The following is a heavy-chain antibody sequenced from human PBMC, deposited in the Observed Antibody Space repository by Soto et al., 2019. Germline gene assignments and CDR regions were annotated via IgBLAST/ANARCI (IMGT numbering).Heavy chain of an antibody. V-gene: IGHV3-11*06. Sequence: QVQLVESGGGLVKPGGSLRLSCAASGFTFSDYYMSWIRQAPGKGLEWVSYISSSSSYTNYADSVKGRFTISRDNAKNSLYLQMNSLRAEDTAVYYCARDRGECSSTSCPDYYYYYGMDVWGQGTTVTVSS. CDR1: GFTFSDYY. J-gene: IGHJ6*02. CDR2: ISSSSSYT. D-gene: IGHD2-2*01. CDR3: ARDRGECSSTSCPDYYYYYGMDV.